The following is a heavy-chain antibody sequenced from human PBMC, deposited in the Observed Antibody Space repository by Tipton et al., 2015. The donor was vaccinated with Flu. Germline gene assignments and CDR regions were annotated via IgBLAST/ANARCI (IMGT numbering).Heavy chain of an antibody. CDR3: ASSHGKGYYYYYGMDV. CDR2: IKEDGSEK. V-gene: IGHV3-7*01. J-gene: IGHJ6*02. Sequence: GSLRLSCVASGFTFDDYAMHWVRQAPGKGLEWVASIKEDGSEKSYVDSVKGRFTISRDNAQNSLYLQMNSLRVEDTAVYFCASSHGKGYYYYYGMDVWGQGTTVTVSS. D-gene: IGHD1-26*01. CDR1: GFTFDDYA.